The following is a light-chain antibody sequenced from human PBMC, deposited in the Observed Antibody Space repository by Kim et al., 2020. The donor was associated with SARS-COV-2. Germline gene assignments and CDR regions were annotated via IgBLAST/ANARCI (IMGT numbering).Light chain of an antibody. CDR2: LNNDGSH. V-gene: IGLV4-69*01. CDR1: SGYSSYD. J-gene: IGLJ3*02. Sequence: QLVLTQSPSASASLGASVTLTCTLSSGYSSYDITWHQQQPQKGPRFLMKLNNDGSHIKGDGIPDRFSGSSSGAERYLTISSLQSGDEADYYCQTWATAIVFGGGTKLTVL. CDR3: QTWATAIV.